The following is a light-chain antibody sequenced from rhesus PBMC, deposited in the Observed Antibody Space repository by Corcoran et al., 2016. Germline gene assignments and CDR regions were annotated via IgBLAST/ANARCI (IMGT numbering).Light chain of an antibody. CDR3: QQHNSYPFT. CDR2: KAS. V-gene: IGKV1-25*01. Sequence: DIQMTQSPSSLSASVGDTVTITCRASQGISSYLAWYQQKPGKAPKLLIYKASTLQSGVPSRFSGSGSGTVCTLTISRLQPEDFATYCCQQHNSYPFTFGPGTKLDIK. CDR1: QGISSY. J-gene: IGKJ3*01.